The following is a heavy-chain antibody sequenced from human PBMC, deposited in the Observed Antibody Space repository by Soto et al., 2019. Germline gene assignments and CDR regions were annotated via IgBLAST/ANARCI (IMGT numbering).Heavy chain of an antibody. Sequence: VQLVESGGGVVQPGRSLRLSCAASGFTFSSYGMHWVRQAPGKGLEWVAVISYDGSNKYYADSVKGRFTISRDNSKNTLYLQMNSLRAEDTAVYYCAKVTTTVTTHFDYWGQGTLVTVSS. D-gene: IGHD4-17*01. V-gene: IGHV3-30*18. CDR2: ISYDGSNK. J-gene: IGHJ4*02. CDR1: GFTFSSYG. CDR3: AKVTTTVTTHFDY.